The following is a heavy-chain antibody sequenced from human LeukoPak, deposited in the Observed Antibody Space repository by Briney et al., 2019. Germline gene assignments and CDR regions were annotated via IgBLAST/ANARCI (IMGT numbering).Heavy chain of an antibody. V-gene: IGHV3-74*03. CDR3: ARGEWEQDAFDI. CDR1: GFTLSNYW. Sequence: GGSLRLSCAGSGFTLSNYWMHWVRQGPGKGLAWVSRIYSDGSRTTYADSVKGRFTISGDNAKNTLYLQMNSLRAEDTAVYYCARGEWEQDAFDIWGQGTMVTVSS. CDR2: IYSDGSRT. J-gene: IGHJ3*02. D-gene: IGHD1-26*01.